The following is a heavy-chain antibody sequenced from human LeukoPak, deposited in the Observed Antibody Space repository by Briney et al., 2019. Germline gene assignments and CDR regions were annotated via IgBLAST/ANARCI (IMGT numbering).Heavy chain of an antibody. CDR3: ARLGPPYGDFPYYFDY. V-gene: IGHV5-51*01. J-gene: IGHJ4*02. Sequence: GESLKISCKGSGYGFTSYWIGWVRQMPGKGLEWMGIIYPGDSDTRYSPSFQGQVTISADKSISTAYLQWSSLKASDTAMYYCARLGPPYGDFPYYFDYWGQGTLVTVSS. CDR2: IYPGDSDT. CDR1: GYGFTSYW. D-gene: IGHD4-17*01.